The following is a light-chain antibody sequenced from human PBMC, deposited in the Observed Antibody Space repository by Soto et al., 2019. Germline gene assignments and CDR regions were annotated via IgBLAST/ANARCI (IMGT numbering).Light chain of an antibody. CDR2: ENN. Sequence: QSVLTQPPSVSEAPGQRVTISGTGSSSNIGAGYEAHWYQQVPGTAPKLLIYENNNRPSGVPDRFDGSKSGTSASLAITGLQAEDEDEYYCQSYDSSLSGYVFGTGTKLTVL. CDR3: QSYDSSLSGYV. J-gene: IGLJ1*01. CDR1: SSNIGAGYE. V-gene: IGLV1-40*01.